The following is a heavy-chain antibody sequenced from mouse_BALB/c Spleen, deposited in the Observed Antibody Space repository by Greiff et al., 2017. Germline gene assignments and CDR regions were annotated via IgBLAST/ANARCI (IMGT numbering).Heavy chain of an antibody. CDR3: ASLLLRYYFDY. Sequence: DVMLVESGGGLVKPGGSLKLSCAASGFTFSSYAMSWVRQTPEKRLEWVASISSGGSTYYPDSVKGRFTISRDNARNILYLQMSSLRSEDTAMYYCASLLLRYYFDYWGQGTTLTVSS. CDR1: GFTFSSYA. CDR2: ISSGGST. J-gene: IGHJ2*01. V-gene: IGHV5-6-5*01. D-gene: IGHD1-1*01.